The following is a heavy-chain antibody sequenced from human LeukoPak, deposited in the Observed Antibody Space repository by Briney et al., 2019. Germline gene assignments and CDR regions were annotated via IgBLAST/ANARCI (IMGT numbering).Heavy chain of an antibody. CDR1: GGSISSYY. V-gene: IGHV4-59*01. Sequence: SETLSLTCTVSGGSISSYYWSWIRQPPGKGLEWIGYIYYSGSTNYNPSLKSRVTISVDTSKNQFSLKLSSVTAADTAVYSCARVDSGRYQGLSFDYWGQGTLVAVSS. CDR2: IYYSGST. CDR3: ARVDSGRYQGLSFDY. J-gene: IGHJ4*02. D-gene: IGHD1-26*01.